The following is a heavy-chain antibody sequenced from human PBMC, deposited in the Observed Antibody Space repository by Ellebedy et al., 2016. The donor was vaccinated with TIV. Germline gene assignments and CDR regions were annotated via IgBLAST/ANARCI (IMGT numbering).Heavy chain of an antibody. Sequence: SETLSLTCTVSGGSMRSYYWAWIRQPPGKGPEWIGYAYYSGSTDYNPSLEGRVTISVDTSKNQFSLNLRSVTAADTAVYYCARVGLRFGELSTWKWFDPWGQGTLVTVSS. CDR1: GGSMRSYY. D-gene: IGHD3-10*01. J-gene: IGHJ5*02. CDR3: ARVGLRFGELSTWKWFDP. V-gene: IGHV4-59*12. CDR2: AYYSGST.